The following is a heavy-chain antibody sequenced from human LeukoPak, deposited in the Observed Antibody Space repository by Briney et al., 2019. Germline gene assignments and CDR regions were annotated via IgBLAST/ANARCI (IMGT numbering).Heavy chain of an antibody. D-gene: IGHD2-15*01. CDR3: AKMNARYCSGGSCCFSYFDY. CDR1: GFTFSSYA. Sequence: PGGSLRLSCAASGFTFSSYAMSWVRQAPGKGLEWVSAISGSGGSTYYADSVKGRFTISRDNSKNTLYLQMNSLRAEDTAVYYCAKMNARYCSGGSCCFSYFDYWGQGTLVTVSS. V-gene: IGHV3-23*01. CDR2: ISGSGGST. J-gene: IGHJ4*02.